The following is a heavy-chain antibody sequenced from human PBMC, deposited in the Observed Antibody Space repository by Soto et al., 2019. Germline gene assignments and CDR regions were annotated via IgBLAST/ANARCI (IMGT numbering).Heavy chain of an antibody. Sequence: ASVKVSCKASGYTFTDSYLHWVRQAPGQGLEWMGWINSKNGGTSYAQKFQGRVTMTRDTSISTAYMELSSLRSEDTAVYYCAREQLGYCSGGSCYKMSQPWVEDYYYGMDVWGQGTTVTVSS. J-gene: IGHJ6*02. V-gene: IGHV1-2*02. CDR2: INSKNGGT. CDR1: GYTFTDSY. CDR3: AREQLGYCSGGSCYKMSQPWVEDYYYGMDV. D-gene: IGHD2-15*01.